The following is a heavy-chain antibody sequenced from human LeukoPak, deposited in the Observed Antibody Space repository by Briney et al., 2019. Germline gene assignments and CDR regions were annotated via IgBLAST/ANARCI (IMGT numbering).Heavy chain of an antibody. CDR3: ANAYGSGIFYGMDV. Sequence: GGSLRLSCAASGFTFSSYSMNWVRQAPGKGLEWVSSISSSSSYIYYADSVKGRFTISRDNAKNSLYLQMNSLRAEDTAVYYCANAYGSGIFYGMDVWGQGTTVTVSS. CDR1: GFTFSSYS. CDR2: ISSSSSYI. J-gene: IGHJ6*02. V-gene: IGHV3-21*01. D-gene: IGHD3-10*01.